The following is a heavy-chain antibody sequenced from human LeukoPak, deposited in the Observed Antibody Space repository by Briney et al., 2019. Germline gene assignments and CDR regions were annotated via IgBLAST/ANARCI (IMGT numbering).Heavy chain of an antibody. CDR1: GYTFTGYY. Sequence: ASVKVSCKASGYTFTGYYMHWVRQAPGQGLEWMGWINPNSGGINYAQKFQGRVTMTRDTSISTAYMELSRLRSDDTAVYYCARPTIFGVVTGAFDIWGQGTMVTVSS. J-gene: IGHJ3*02. D-gene: IGHD3-3*01. V-gene: IGHV1-2*02. CDR3: ARPTIFGVVTGAFDI. CDR2: INPNSGGI.